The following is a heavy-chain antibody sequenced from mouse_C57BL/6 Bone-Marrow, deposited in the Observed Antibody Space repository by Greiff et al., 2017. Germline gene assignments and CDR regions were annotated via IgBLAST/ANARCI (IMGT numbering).Heavy chain of an antibody. CDR1: GYSFTSYY. D-gene: IGHD1-1*01. CDR2: IYPGSGNT. J-gene: IGHJ2*01. Sequence: VQLQQSGPELVKPGASVKISCKASGYSFTSYYIHWVKQRPGQGLEWIGWIYPGSGNTKYNEKFKGKDTLTADTSSSTAYMQLSSLTSEDSAVYYCARYYGSSYDYFDYWGQGTTLTVSS. CDR3: ARYYGSSYDYFDY. V-gene: IGHV1-66*01.